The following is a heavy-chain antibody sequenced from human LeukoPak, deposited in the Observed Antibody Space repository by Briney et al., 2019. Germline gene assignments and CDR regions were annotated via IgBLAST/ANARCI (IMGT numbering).Heavy chain of an antibody. CDR2: ISGSGGTT. CDR3: ANLGPRHLDY. Sequence: SCKASGYTFTNYYMHWVRQAPGKGLEWVSAISGSGGTTYYADSVKGRFTISRDNSKNTLYLQMNSLRAEDTAVYYCANLGPRHLDYWGQGTLVTVSS. CDR1: GYTFTNYY. J-gene: IGHJ4*02. V-gene: IGHV3-23*01.